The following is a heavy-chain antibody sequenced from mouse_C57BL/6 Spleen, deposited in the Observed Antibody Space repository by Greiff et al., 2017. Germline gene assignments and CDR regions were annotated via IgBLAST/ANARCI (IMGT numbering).Heavy chain of an antibody. CDR1: GFTFSSYA. J-gene: IGHJ1*03. V-gene: IGHV5-4*01. D-gene: IGHD2-5*01. CDR3: SRERDYSNYGYFDV. Sequence: EVMLVESGGGLVKPGGSLKLSCAASGFTFSSYAMSWVRQTPEKRLEWVATISAGGSYTYYPDNVKGRFTISRDNAKNNLYLQMSHLKSEDTPMYYCSRERDYSNYGYFDVWGTGTTVTVAS. CDR2: ISAGGSYT.